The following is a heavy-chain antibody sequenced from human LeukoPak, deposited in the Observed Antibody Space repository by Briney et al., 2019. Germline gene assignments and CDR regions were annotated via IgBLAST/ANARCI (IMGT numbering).Heavy chain of an antibody. Sequence: SETLSLTCIVSGDSVSSYYWSWIRQPPGKGLEWIGYIYYSGSTNYNPSLKSRVTISVDTSKNQFSLKLSSVTAADTAVYYCAREGVAARSLFDYWGQGTLVTVSS. D-gene: IGHD6-6*01. CDR3: AREGVAARSLFDY. V-gene: IGHV4-59*02. J-gene: IGHJ4*02. CDR2: IYYSGST. CDR1: GDSVSSYY.